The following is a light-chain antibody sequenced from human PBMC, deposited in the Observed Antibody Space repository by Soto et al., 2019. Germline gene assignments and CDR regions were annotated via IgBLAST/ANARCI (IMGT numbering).Light chain of an antibody. CDR1: QAVYSSL. CDR2: GAS. Sequence: ETVLTQSPGTLSLSPGEVATLSCRATQAVYSSLLAWYQQKPGQAPRILIYGASSRATGIPDRFSGSGSGTDFTLSISRLEVEDVAVYHCQQYGNAPITFGQGTRLEIK. V-gene: IGKV3-20*01. CDR3: QQYGNAPIT. J-gene: IGKJ5*01.